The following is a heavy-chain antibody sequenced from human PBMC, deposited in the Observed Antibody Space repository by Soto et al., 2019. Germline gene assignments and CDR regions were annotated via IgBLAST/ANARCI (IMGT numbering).Heavy chain of an antibody. Sequence: EMQLVESGGGLVQPGGSLRLSCAASGFTFSSYEMHWVRQAPGKGLEWISYISSTGSGTHYADSVKGRFTMSRDNTKNSVSLQMSRLRAEDMAVYYCVSDLHEPLATDAIRVANWGQGTQVTVSS. J-gene: IGHJ4*02. CDR2: ISSTGSGT. CDR3: VSDLHEPLATDAIRVAN. V-gene: IGHV3-48*03. CDR1: GFTFSSYE. D-gene: IGHD2-15*01.